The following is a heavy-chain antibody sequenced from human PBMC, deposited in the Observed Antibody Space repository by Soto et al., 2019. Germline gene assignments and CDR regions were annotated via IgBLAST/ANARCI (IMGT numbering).Heavy chain of an antibody. J-gene: IGHJ3*02. D-gene: IGHD5-12*01. CDR2: ISPYNGNT. CDR3: TRDQTKWLTDAFDI. V-gene: IGHV1-18*01. Sequence: HVQLVQSGAEVKKPGASLKVSCKASGYTCISYGVSWVRQAPGQGLEWLGWISPYNGNTNYAQKFQGRITMTTDTSTSTVYMDLRSLRPDDTAVYYCTRDQTKWLTDAFDIWGQGTMVVVSS. CDR1: GYTCISYG.